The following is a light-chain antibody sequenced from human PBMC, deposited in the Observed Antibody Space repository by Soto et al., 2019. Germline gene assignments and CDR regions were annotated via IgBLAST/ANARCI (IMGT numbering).Light chain of an antibody. J-gene: IGLJ1*01. Sequence: QSVLTQPASVSGSPGQSITISCTGTSNDVGRYNLVSWCQQHLGKAPKLIIYEVTKRPSGFSNRFSASKSGNTASLTFSWLQAEDEADYYCCSYAGSGTPYVFGTGTKVTVL. CDR3: CSYAGSGTPYV. V-gene: IGLV2-23*02. CDR2: EVT. CDR1: SNDVGRYNL.